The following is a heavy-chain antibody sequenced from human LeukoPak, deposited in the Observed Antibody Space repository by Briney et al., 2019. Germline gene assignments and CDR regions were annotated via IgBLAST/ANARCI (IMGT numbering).Heavy chain of an antibody. CDR3: AKDGSSDATVSDVWYGFFDF. CDR1: GFTFSSYA. CDR2: ISGSGRRT. V-gene: IGHV3-23*01. D-gene: IGHD3-22*01. Sequence: PGGSLRLSCAASGFTFSSYAMSWVRQAPGKGVEWVSSISGSGRRTYSADSVKGRFTISRDNSKNTLYMQMNSPSAEDAAVYYCAKDGSSDATVSDVWYGFFDFWGRGTLVTVSS. J-gene: IGHJ4*02.